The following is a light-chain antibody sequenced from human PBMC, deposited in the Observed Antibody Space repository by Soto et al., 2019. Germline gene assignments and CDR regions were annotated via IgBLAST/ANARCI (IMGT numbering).Light chain of an antibody. CDR3: LQHDSYPIT. CDR1: QGISKY. Sequence: DIQMTQSPSVMSASVGYRVTITCRASQGISKYLAWFQQKPGKVPERLIYSASTLQSGVPSRFSGSGSGTEFTLTISSLQPEDFATYYCLQHDSYPITFGQGTRLEIK. CDR2: SAS. J-gene: IGKJ5*01. V-gene: IGKV1-17*03.